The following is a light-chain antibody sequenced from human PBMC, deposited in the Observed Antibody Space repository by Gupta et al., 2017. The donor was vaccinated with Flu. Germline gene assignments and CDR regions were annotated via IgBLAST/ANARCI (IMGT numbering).Light chain of an antibody. CDR3: SSNTSSSTLVV. CDR2: EVS. CDR1: SSDVGGYNY. Sequence: SSDVGGYNYVSWYQQHPGKAPKLMIYEVSNRPSEVSNRFSGSKSGNTASLTISGLQAEDEADYYCSSNTSSSTLVVFGGGTKLTVL. J-gene: IGLJ3*02. V-gene: IGLV2-14*01.